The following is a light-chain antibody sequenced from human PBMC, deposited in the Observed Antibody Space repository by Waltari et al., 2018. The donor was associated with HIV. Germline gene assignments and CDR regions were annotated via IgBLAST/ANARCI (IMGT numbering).Light chain of an antibody. Sequence: QSALAQPASVSGSPGQSIPISCTGRTRDVGFYNLVSWYQQFPGKAPQLIIYAVHSRPSGVSSRFSGSKSGNTASLTISDLQAEDEAEYFCNSYRSSDTVIFGGGTKLTVL. CDR3: NSYRSSDTVI. CDR1: TRDVGFYNL. J-gene: IGLJ2*01. CDR2: AVH. V-gene: IGLV2-14*01.